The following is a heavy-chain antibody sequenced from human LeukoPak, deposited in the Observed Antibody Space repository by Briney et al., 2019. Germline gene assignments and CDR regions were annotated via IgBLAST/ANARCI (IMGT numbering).Heavy chain of an antibody. CDR1: GGSMSSSHYY. V-gene: IGHV4-39*01. CDR3: ARRAHCTGGSSNPF. J-gene: IGHJ6*02. CDR2: IYYGGST. D-gene: IGHD2-15*01. Sequence: SETLSLTCTVSGGSMSSSHYYWVWIRQPPGKGLEWIGSIYYGGSTYYNPSLKSRVTIFLVTSKNQFSVKLSSVTAADTAVYYCARRAHCTGGSSNPFWGQGTTVTVSS.